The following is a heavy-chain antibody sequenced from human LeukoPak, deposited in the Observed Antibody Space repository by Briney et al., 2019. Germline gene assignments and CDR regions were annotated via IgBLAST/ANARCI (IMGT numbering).Heavy chain of an antibody. CDR2: INPSGGST. V-gene: IGHV1-46*01. J-gene: IGHJ4*02. D-gene: IGHD2-2*01. Sequence: ASVKVSCKASGYTFTSYYMHWVRQAPGQGLEWMGIINPSGGSTSYAQKFQGRVTMTRDTSTSTVYMELSSLRSEDTAVYYCARDRVVPAAIEYXFDYWGQGTLVTVSS. CDR3: ARDRVVPAAIEYXFDY. CDR1: GYTFTSYY.